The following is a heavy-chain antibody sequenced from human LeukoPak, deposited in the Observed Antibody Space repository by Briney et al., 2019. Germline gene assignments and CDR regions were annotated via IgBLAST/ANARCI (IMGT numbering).Heavy chain of an antibody. CDR3: AKVRPRFGGVSGSDY. J-gene: IGHJ4*02. Sequence: PGGSLRLSCAASGFTFDDYGMSWVRQAPGKGLEWVSGINWNGGSTGYADSVKGRFTISSDNSKNTLYLQMNSLRAEDTAAYYCAKVRPRFGGVSGSDYWGQGTLVTVSS. CDR1: GFTFDDYG. V-gene: IGHV3-20*04. D-gene: IGHD3-16*01. CDR2: INWNGGST.